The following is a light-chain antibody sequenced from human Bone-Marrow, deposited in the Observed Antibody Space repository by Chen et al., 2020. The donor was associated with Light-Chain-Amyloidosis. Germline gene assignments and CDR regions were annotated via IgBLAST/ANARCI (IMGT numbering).Light chain of an antibody. CDR3: QQFDNLPRT. Sequence: DIQMTPSPSSLSASVGDRVTIPCQASQDISSFVNWYQQTPGKAPKLLIYDASHLETGVPSRFSGSGSGTDFTFTISSLQPEDIATYYCQQFDNLPRTFGPGTKVDLK. V-gene: IGKV1-33*01. J-gene: IGKJ3*01. CDR1: QDISSF. CDR2: DAS.